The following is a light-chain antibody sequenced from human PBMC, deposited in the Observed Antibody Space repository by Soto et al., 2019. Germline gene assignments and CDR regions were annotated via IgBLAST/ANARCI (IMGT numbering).Light chain of an antibody. V-gene: IGLV2-14*01. CDR1: SSDVGGYNY. CDR2: DVS. Sequence: QSALTQPASVSGSPGQSITISCTGTSSDVGGYNYVSWYQQHPGKAPKLMIYDVSNRPSGVSNRFSGSKSGNTASLTISGLQAEDEADYYCSSYTSSSTYVFGTGTKLPVL. J-gene: IGLJ1*01. CDR3: SSYTSSSTYV.